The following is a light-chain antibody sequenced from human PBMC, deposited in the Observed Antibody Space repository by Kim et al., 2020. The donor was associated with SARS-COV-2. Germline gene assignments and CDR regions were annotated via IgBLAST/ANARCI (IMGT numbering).Light chain of an antibody. CDR2: LTGVGRH. CDR3: ETWGTGGV. Sequence: GAPVTLPCTLSGGQNGYAVAWHQQQPGKGPRYLMRLTGVGRHNRGDGIPDRFSGSRCGAGRYLTVACVQYEDEAIYYRETWGTGGVFGGGTQLTVI. CDR1: GGQNGYA. V-gene: IGLV4-69*01. J-gene: IGLJ3*02.